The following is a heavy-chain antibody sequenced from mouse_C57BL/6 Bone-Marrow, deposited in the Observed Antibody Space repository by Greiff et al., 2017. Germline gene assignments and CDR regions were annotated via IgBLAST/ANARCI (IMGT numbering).Heavy chain of an antibody. Sequence: EVKLVESGGDLVKPGGSLKLSCAASGFTFSSYGMSWVRQTPDKRLEWVATISSGGSYTYYPDSVKGRFTISRDNAKNTLYLQMSSLKSEDTAMYYCALSNYMFASWGQGTLVTVSA. J-gene: IGHJ3*01. CDR2: ISSGGSYT. V-gene: IGHV5-6*01. D-gene: IGHD2-5*01. CDR3: ALSNYMFAS. CDR1: GFTFSSYG.